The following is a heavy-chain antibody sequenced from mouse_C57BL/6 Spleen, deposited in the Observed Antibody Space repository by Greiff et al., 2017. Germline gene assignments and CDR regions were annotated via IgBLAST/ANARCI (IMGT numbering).Heavy chain of an antibody. CDR3: AISHHDGYYLYYAMDY. CDR1: GYTFTSYW. V-gene: IGHV1-74*01. Sequence: VQLQQPGAELVKPGASVKVSCKASGYTFTSYWMHWVKQRPGQGLEWIGRIHPSDSDTNYNQKFKGKATLTVDKSSSTAYMQLSSLTSEDSAVYYCAISHHDGYYLYYAMDYWGQGTSVTVSS. J-gene: IGHJ4*01. CDR2: IHPSDSDT. D-gene: IGHD2-3*01.